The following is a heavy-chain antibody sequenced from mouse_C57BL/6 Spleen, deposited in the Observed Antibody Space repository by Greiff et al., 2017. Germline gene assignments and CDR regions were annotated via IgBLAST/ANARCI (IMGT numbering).Heavy chain of an antibody. V-gene: IGHV3-8*01. CDR3: ARVDGYYLYWYFDV. J-gene: IGHJ1*03. D-gene: IGHD2-3*01. Sequence: EVKVVESGPGLAKPSQTLSLTCSVTGYSITSDYWNWIRKFPGNKLEYMGYISYSGSTYYNPSLKSRISITRDTSKNQYYLQLNSVTTEDTATYYCARVDGYYLYWYFDVWGTGTTVTVSS. CDR1: GYSITSDY. CDR2: ISYSGST.